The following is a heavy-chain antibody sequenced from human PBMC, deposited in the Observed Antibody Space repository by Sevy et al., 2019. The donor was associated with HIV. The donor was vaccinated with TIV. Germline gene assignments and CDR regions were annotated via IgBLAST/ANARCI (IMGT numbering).Heavy chain of an antibody. CDR2: ISYDGSNK. D-gene: IGHD6-13*01. Sequence: GGSLRLSCAASGFTFSSYGMHWVRQAPGKGLEWVAVISYDGSNKYYADSVKGRFTISRDNSKNTLYLQMNSLRAEDTAVYYCAKDRKRGYSSSRRVFDYWGQGTLVTVSS. CDR1: GFTFSSYG. V-gene: IGHV3-30*18. CDR3: AKDRKRGYSSSRRVFDY. J-gene: IGHJ4*02.